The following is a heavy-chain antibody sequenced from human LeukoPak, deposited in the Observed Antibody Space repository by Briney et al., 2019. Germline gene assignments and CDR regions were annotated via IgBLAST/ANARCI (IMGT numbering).Heavy chain of an antibody. CDR2: TYYRSQQWYS. CDR3: GRETDFGVVTN. V-gene: IGHV6-1*01. CDR1: GDSVSSNGAA. Sequence: QTLSLTRAISGDSVSSNGAAWDWIRQSPSRGLEWLGRTYYRSQQWYSDYAPSVKGRITINADTSQNQFSLHLNSVTPEDTAVYYCGRETDFGVVTNWGQGTLVTVSS. J-gene: IGHJ4*02. D-gene: IGHD3-3*01.